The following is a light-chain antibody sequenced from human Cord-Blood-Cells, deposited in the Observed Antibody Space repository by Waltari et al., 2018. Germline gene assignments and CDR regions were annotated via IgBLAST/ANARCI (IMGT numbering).Light chain of an antibody. V-gene: IGKV1-39*01. CDR1: QSISSY. CDR2: AAS. CDR3: QQSYSTPPWT. J-gene: IGKJ1*01. Sequence: DIQMTQSPSSLSASVGDRATITCRASQSISSYLNWYQQKPRKAPKLLIYAASSLQSGVPSRFSGSGSGTDFTLTISSLQPEDFATYYCQQSYSTPPWTFGQGTKVEIK.